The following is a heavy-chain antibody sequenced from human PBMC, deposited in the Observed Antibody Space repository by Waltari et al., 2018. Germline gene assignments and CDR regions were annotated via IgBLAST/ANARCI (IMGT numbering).Heavy chain of an antibody. D-gene: IGHD7-27*01. V-gene: IGHV1-2*02. J-gene: IGHJ4*02. CDR3: ARDRWGESHGYGY. CDR2: INPNNGAT. Sequence: QVQLVQSGVEVKKPGDSVRVYCKASGYTFTVYYIHWIRQAPGQGPEWMGWINPNNGATHYAQKFQGRVTMTRDTSINTAYLEVTSDDTAVYFCARDRWGESHGYGYWGRGTLVTVSS. CDR1: GYTFTVYY.